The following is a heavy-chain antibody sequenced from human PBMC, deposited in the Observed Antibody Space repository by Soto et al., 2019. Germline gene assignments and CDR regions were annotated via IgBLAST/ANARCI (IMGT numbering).Heavy chain of an antibody. D-gene: IGHD6-6*01. V-gene: IGHV3-48*01. J-gene: IGHJ4*02. CDR1: GFTFSSYS. CDR3: ARIIHSSSSY. Sequence: PGGSLRLSCAASGFTFSSYSMNWVRQAPGKGLEWVSYISSSSSTIYYADSVKGRFTISRDNAKNSLYLQMNSLRAEDTAVYYCARIIHSSSSYWGQGTLVTVSS. CDR2: ISSSSSTI.